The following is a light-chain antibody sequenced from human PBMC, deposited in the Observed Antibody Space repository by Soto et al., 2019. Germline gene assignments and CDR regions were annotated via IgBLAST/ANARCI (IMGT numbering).Light chain of an antibody. J-gene: IGLJ1*01. V-gene: IGLV2-14*01. Sequence: QSALTQPASVSGSPGQSITISCTGTSSDVGGYNYVSWYQQHPGKAPKLMIYEVSNRPSGVSSRFSGSKSGNTASLTISGLQAEDEADYYCSSYTSSSPFFGTGTKVNVL. CDR2: EVS. CDR1: SSDVGGYNY. CDR3: SSYTSSSPF.